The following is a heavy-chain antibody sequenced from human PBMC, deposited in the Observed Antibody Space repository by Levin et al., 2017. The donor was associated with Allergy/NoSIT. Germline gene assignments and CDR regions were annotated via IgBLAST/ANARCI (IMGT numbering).Heavy chain of an antibody. D-gene: IGHD6-13*01. CDR2: IGSAVSPK. Sequence: GESLKISCSASGFTFSSYWMHWVRQPPGKGLVWVSPIGSAVSPKVYADSVKGRFTISRDNAKDILYLQMNTLRAQDTAIYYCARAGYGSSYGMDVWGQGTTVTFFS. V-gene: IGHV3-74*01. CDR1: GFTFSSYW. CDR3: ARAGYGSSYGMDV. J-gene: IGHJ6*02.